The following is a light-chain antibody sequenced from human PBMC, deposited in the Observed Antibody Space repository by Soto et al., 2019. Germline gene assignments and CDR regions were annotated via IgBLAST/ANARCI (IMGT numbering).Light chain of an antibody. CDR2: AAS. J-gene: IGKJ2*02. Sequence: DIQMTQSPSSLSASVGDRVTITCRASQGISNYLAWYQQKPGKVPKRLIYAASTLQSGVPSRFCGSGSGTDFALTISSLQPEDGATYDCHKYSSAPCTFGQGTKLEIK. CDR3: HKYSSAPCT. CDR1: QGISNY. V-gene: IGKV1-27*01.